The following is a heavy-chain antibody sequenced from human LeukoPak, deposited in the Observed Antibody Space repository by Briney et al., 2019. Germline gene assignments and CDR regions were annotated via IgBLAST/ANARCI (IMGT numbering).Heavy chain of an antibody. V-gene: IGHV1-18*01. Sequence: ASVKVSCKASNYTFTSYGISWVRQAPGQGLEWMAWINASSGDTNYAQKLQGRVTLTTDTSTSTAYMELRSLRSDDTAVYYCARDGSGVWFDYWGQGTLVTVSS. CDR2: INASSGDT. D-gene: IGHD3-10*01. CDR3: ARDGSGVWFDY. J-gene: IGHJ4*02. CDR1: NYTFTSYG.